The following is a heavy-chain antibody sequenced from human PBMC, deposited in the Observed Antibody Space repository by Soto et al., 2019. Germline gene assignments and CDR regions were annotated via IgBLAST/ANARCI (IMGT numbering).Heavy chain of an antibody. V-gene: IGHV3-64*01. Sequence: GGSLRLSCAASGFIFSNYDMHWVRQAPGKGLEYVSAISSNGGSTYYANSVKGRFTISRDNSKNTLYLQMGSLRAEDMAVYYCARGRWATFDYWGQGTLVTVSS. D-gene: IGHD1-26*01. J-gene: IGHJ4*02. CDR2: ISSNGGST. CDR3: ARGRWATFDY. CDR1: GFIFSNYD.